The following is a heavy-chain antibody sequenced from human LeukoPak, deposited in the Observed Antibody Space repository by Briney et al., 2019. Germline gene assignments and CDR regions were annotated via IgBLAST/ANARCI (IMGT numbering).Heavy chain of an antibody. CDR2: IWYDGSNK. V-gene: IGHV3-33*01. J-gene: IGHJ6*02. Sequence: GRSLRLSCAASGFTFSSYGMHWVRQAPGKGLEWVAVIWYDGSNKYYADSVKGRFTISRDNSKNTLYLQMNSLRAEDTAVYYCARFIVVVPATDYYYGMDVWAKGPRSPSP. CDR3: ARFIVVVPATDYYYGMDV. CDR1: GFTFSSYG. D-gene: IGHD2-2*01.